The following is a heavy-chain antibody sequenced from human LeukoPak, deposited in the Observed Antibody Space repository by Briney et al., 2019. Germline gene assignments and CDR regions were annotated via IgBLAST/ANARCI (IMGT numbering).Heavy chain of an antibody. V-gene: IGHV3-48*01. J-gene: IGHJ4*02. D-gene: IGHD3-3*01. CDR3: ARDYSITIFGVDSIA. Sequence: PGGSLRLSCAASGFTLSSYSMNWVRRAPGRGLEWVSYISSSSSTIYYADSVKGRFTISRDNAKNSLYLQMNSLRAEDTAVYYCARDYSITIFGVDSIAWGQGTLVTVSS. CDR1: GFTLSSYS. CDR2: ISSSSSTI.